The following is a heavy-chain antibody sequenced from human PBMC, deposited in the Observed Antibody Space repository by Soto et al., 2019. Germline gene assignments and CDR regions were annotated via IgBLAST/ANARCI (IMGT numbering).Heavy chain of an antibody. Sequence: GGSLRLSCEASGFTFDDYAMHWVRQAPGKGLEWVSGISWNSGNIGYADSVKGRFTISRDNAKNSLYLQMNSLRAEDTALYYCAKDALYSGYDSGDFDYWGQGTLVTVSS. CDR3: AKDALYSGYDSGDFDY. CDR2: ISWNSGNI. J-gene: IGHJ4*02. D-gene: IGHD5-12*01. CDR1: GFTFDDYA. V-gene: IGHV3-9*01.